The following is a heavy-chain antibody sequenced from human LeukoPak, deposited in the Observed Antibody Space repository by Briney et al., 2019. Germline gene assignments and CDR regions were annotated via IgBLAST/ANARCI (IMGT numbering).Heavy chain of an antibody. D-gene: IGHD5-18*01. Sequence: PGGSLRLSCAASGFTFSSYEMNWVRQAPGKGLEWVSYISTSGSTIYYADSVKGRFTVSRDNDKNSLYLQMNSLRAEDTAVYYCARATANSINFDYWGQGTLVTVSS. J-gene: IGHJ4*02. V-gene: IGHV3-48*03. CDR2: ISTSGSTI. CDR1: GFTFSSYE. CDR3: ARATANSINFDY.